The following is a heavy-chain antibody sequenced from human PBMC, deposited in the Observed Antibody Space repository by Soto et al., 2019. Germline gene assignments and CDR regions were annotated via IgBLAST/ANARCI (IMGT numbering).Heavy chain of an antibody. CDR1: GYTFSSYA. CDR2: INAGNGNT. J-gene: IGHJ4*02. Sequence: QVQLVQSGAEEKKPGASVKVSCKASGYTFSSYAMHWVRQAPGQRLEWMGWINAGNGNTKYSQKFQGRVTITRDTSASPESMELSRLSSEDTAVYYCARGGPPIDYWGQGTLVTVSS. CDR3: ARGGPPIDY. V-gene: IGHV1-3*05.